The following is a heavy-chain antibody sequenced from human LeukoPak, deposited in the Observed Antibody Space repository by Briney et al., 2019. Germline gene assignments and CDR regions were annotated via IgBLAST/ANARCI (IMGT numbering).Heavy chain of an antibody. V-gene: IGHV4-30-2*01. D-gene: IGHD3-22*01. J-gene: IGHJ4*02. CDR2: IYHSGST. Sequence: SETLSLTCTVSGGSISSGGYYWSWIRQPPGKGLEWIGYIYHSGSTYYNPSLKSRVTISVDRSKNQFFLKVSSVTAADTAVYYCVRPRDSSAWFSFDYWGQGVLVTVSS. CDR1: GGSISSGGYY. CDR3: VRPRDSSAWFSFDY.